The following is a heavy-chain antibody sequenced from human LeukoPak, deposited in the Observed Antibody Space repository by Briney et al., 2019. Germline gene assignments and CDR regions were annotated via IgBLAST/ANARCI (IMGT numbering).Heavy chain of an antibody. D-gene: IGHD5-12*01. CDR3: ARGGIVATMDYFDY. CDR1: GGSFSGYY. J-gene: IGHJ4*02. Sequence: SETLSLTCAVYGGSFSGYYWSWIRQPPGKGLEWIGEINHSGSTNYNPSLKSRVTISVDTSKNQFSLKLSSVTAADTAVYYCARGGIVATMDYFDYWGQRTLVTVSS. V-gene: IGHV4-34*01. CDR2: INHSGST.